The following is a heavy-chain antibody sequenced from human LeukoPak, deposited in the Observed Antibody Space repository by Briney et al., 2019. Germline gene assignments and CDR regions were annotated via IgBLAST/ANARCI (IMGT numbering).Heavy chain of an antibody. Sequence: SGPALVKSTQTLTLTCTFSGFSLSTSGMCVSWIRQPPGRALEWLARIDWDDDKYYSTSLQTRLTISKDTSRNQVVLTVTDMDPVDTATYYCTRMGGDPGYYFDYWGQGTLVTVSS. V-gene: IGHV2-70*11. D-gene: IGHD3-16*01. CDR2: IDWDDDK. J-gene: IGHJ4*02. CDR1: GFSLSTSGMC. CDR3: TRMGGDPGYYFDY.